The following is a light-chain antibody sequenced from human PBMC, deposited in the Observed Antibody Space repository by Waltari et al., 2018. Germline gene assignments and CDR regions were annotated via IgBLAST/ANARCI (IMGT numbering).Light chain of an antibody. J-gene: IGKJ4*01. V-gene: IGKV3-20*01. Sequence: EIVLTQSPGTLSLSPGERATLSCTASQTVRTTYLAWYQQKPGQAPTPLIYGASSRATGIPDRFSGSGSGTDFSLTISSLEPEDLAVYYCQQYDSSPLTFGGGTKVEIK. CDR1: QTVRTTY. CDR2: GAS. CDR3: QQYDSSPLT.